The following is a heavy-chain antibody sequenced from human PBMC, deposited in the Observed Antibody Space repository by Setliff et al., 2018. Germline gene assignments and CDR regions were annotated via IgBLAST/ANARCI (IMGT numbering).Heavy chain of an antibody. Sequence: PSETLSLTCTVSGGSISSGGYYWSWIRQHPGKGLEWIGYIYYSGSTYYNPSLKSRVTISVDTSKNQFSLKLSSVTAADTAVYYCARGPDYSNYAGYFQHWGQGTLVTVSS. D-gene: IGHD4-4*01. CDR2: IYYSGST. J-gene: IGHJ1*01. V-gene: IGHV4-31*03. CDR1: GGSISSGGYY. CDR3: ARGPDYSNYAGYFQH.